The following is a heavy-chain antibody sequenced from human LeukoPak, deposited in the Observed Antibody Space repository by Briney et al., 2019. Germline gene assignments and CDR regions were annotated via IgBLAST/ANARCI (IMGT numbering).Heavy chain of an antibody. CDR2: IYYSGST. D-gene: IGHD3-10*01. V-gene: IGHV4-30-4*02. CDR3: VRDSGNYFDL. CDR1: GGSIISGDSY. J-gene: IGHJ2*01. Sequence: PSDTLSLTCTVSGGSIISGDSYWNWIHQPPGEGLQWVGYIYYSGSTFYNPSLQSRVAMSIDKSNNRFSLKLNSVTAADTAVYYCVRDSGNYFDLWGHGTLVTVSS.